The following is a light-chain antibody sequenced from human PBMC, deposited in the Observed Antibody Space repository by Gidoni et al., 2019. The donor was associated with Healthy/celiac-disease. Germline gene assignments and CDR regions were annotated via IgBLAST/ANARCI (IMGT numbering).Light chain of an antibody. CDR1: QSVSSSY. J-gene: IGKJ1*01. CDR3: QQYGSSPET. CDR2: GAS. V-gene: IGKV3-20*01. Sequence: IVLTQSPGTLSLSPGERATLSCRASQSVSSSYLAWYQLKPGQAPRLIIYGASNRATGIPDRFSGSGSGTDFTLTISRLEPEDFAVYYCQQYGSSPETFGQGTKVEIK.